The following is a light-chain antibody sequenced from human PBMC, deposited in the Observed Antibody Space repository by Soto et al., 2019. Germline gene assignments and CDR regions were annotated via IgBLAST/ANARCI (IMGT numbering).Light chain of an antibody. CDR3: QQYDNLPLT. Sequence: DIQMTQSPSSLSASVGDRVTITCXASQDISNYLNWYQQKPGKAPKLLIYDASNLETGVPSRFSGSGSGTDFTFTISSLQPEDIATHYCQQYDNLPLTFGGGTKVDIK. CDR2: DAS. J-gene: IGKJ4*01. V-gene: IGKV1-33*01. CDR1: QDISNY.